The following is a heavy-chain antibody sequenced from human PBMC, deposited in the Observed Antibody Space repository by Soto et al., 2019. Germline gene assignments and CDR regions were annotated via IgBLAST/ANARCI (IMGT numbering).Heavy chain of an antibody. Sequence: ASVKFSCKASGYTFTGYYMHWVRQAPGQGLEWMGWINPNSGGTNYAQKFQGWVTMTRDTSISTAYMELSRLRSDDTAVYYCARVFSIAADRSTYLFDYRAQRTLDTGSS. CDR2: INPNSGGT. D-gene: IGHD2-15*01. CDR3: ARVFSIAADRSTYLFDY. CDR1: GYTFTGYY. V-gene: IGHV1-2*04. J-gene: IGHJ4*02.